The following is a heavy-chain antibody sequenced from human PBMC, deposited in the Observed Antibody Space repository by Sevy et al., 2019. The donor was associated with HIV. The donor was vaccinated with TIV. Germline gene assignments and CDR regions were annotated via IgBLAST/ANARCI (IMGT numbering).Heavy chain of an antibody. J-gene: IGHJ4*02. V-gene: IGHV3-23*01. CDR3: ARTGRSCSRTTCPIDY. CDR2: ISDTGIGT. CDR1: GFTFSSYA. Sequence: GGSLRLSCAASGFTFSSYAMFWVRQAPGKGLEWVSSISDTGIGTYYADSVKGRFTISRDNSKNTLYLQMSSLRAEDTAVYYCARTGRSCSRTTCPIDYWGQGALVTVPS. D-gene: IGHD1-26*01.